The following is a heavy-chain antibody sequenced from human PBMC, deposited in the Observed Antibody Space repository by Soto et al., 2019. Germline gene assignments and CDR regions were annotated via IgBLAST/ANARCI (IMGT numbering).Heavy chain of an antibody. J-gene: IGHJ4*02. CDR3: VRDKHRPSGYFFHFDY. D-gene: IGHD5-12*01. Sequence: QGQMEQSGGEVKKPGASLKVYCKTSGYTFTSYGISWVRQAPGQGLEWMGRISAYNGNTIYAQQFQDRVTMTTDTSTTTACMEPRSLRSDDTAVYYCVRDKHRPSGYFFHFDYWGKGALVTVSS. V-gene: IGHV1-18*01. CDR1: GYTFTSYG. CDR2: ISAYNGNT.